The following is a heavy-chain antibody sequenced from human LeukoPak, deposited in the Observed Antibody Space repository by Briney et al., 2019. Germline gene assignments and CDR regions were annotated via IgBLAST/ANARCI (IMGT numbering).Heavy chain of an antibody. CDR2: IYYSGST. CDR1: GGSISSSSYY. J-gene: IGHJ4*02. CDR3: ARARPMVRGAHFDY. V-gene: IGHV4-39*07. Sequence: PSETLSLTCTVSGGSISSSSYYWGWIRQPPGKGLEWIGSIYYSGSTYYNPSLKSRVTISVDTSKNQFSLKLSSVTAADTAVYYCARARPMVRGAHFDYWGQGTLVTVSS. D-gene: IGHD3-10*01.